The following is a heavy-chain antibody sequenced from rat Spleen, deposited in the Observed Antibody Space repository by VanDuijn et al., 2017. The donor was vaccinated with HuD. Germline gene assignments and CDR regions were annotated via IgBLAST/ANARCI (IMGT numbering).Heavy chain of an antibody. D-gene: IGHD1-2*01. CDR1: GLIFSDYY. CDR2: INYDGSST. Sequence: EVQLVESDGGLVQPGRSLKLSCVASGLIFSDYYMAWVRQTPTKGLEWVATINYDGSSTFYRDSVKARFTISRDNAKSTLYLQMDSLRSEDTATYYCARADSSYRMFAYWGQGTLVTVSS. V-gene: IGHV5-29*01. J-gene: IGHJ3*01. CDR3: ARADSSYRMFAY.